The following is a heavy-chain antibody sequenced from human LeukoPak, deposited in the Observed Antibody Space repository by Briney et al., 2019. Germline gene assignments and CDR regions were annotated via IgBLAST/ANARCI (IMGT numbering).Heavy chain of an antibody. CDR1: GYSFTSNY. CDR2: LYPRDGST. Sequence: ASVKVSCKASGYSFTSNYIHWVRQAPGQGLEWMGMLYPRDGSTSYAQRFQDRVTVTRDTSTSTVHMELSGLRSEDTAVYYCARDQEGFDYWGQGTQVTVSS. CDR3: ARDQEGFDY. J-gene: IGHJ4*02. V-gene: IGHV1-46*01.